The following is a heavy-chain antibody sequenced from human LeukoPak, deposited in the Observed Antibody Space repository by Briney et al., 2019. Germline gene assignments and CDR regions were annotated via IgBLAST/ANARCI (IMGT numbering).Heavy chain of an antibody. V-gene: IGHV1-46*01. CDR3: ARAGSITIFGVPFDY. D-gene: IGHD3-3*01. CDR2: INPSGGST. Sequence: ASVKVSCKASGYTFISYGISWVRQAPGQGLEWMGIINPSGGSTSYAQKFQGRVTMTRDTSTSTAYMELSSLRSEDTAVYYCARAGSITIFGVPFDYWGQGTLVTVSS. CDR1: GYTFISYG. J-gene: IGHJ4*02.